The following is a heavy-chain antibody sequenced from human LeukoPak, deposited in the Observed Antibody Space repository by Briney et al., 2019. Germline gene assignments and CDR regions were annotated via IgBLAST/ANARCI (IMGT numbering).Heavy chain of an antibody. Sequence: SETLSLTCAVYGGSFSGYYWSWIRQPPVKGQEWIGEIKHSGSTNYNPSLKSRVTISVDTSKNQFSLKLSSVTAADTAVYYCAGVAVAGQGALEIWGQGTMVTVSS. CDR2: IKHSGST. D-gene: IGHD6-19*01. V-gene: IGHV4-34*01. J-gene: IGHJ3*02. CDR1: GGSFSGYY. CDR3: AGVAVAGQGALEI.